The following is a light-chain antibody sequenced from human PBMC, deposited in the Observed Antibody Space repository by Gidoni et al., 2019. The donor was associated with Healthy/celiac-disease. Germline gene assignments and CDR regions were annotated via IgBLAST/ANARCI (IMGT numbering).Light chain of an antibody. CDR3: QQYYSYPIT. CDR1: QGISSY. J-gene: IGKJ4*01. Sequence: FRITQSPSSFSASTGDRVTITCRASQGISSYLAWYQQKPGKAPKRLIYAASTLQSGVPSRFSGSGSGTDDTLTISCLQYEDFATYYCQQYYSYPITFGGGTKVEIK. V-gene: IGKV1-8*01. CDR2: AAS.